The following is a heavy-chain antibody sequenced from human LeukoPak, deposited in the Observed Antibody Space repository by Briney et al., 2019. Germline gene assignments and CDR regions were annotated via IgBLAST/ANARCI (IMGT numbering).Heavy chain of an antibody. CDR1: GGSISSYY. Sequence: SETLSLTCTVSGGSISSYYWSWIRQPPGKGLEWIGYIYYSGSTNYSPSLKSRVTISVDTSKNQFSLKLSSVTAADTAVYYCARARAVTSWFDPWGQGTLVPVSS. CDR2: IYYSGST. CDR3: ARARAVTSWFDP. V-gene: IGHV4-59*01. D-gene: IGHD4-17*01. J-gene: IGHJ5*02.